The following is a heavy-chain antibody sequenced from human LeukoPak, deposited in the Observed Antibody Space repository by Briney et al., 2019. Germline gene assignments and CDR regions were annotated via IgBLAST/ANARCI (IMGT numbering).Heavy chain of an antibody. J-gene: IGHJ6*03. CDR2: IYYSGST. D-gene: IGHD3-22*01. CDR1: GGSISSYY. CDR3: ARGYYDSSGSNYYYYYMDV. Sequence: SETLSLTCTVSGGSISSYYWSWIRQPPGKGLKWIGYIYYSGSTYYNPSLKSRVTISVDTSKNQFSLKLSSVTAADTAVYYCARGYYDSSGSNYYYYYMDVWGKGTTVTVSS. V-gene: IGHV4-59*08.